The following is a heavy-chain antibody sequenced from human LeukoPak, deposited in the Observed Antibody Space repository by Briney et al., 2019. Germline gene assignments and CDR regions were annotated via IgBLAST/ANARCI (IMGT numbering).Heavy chain of an antibody. D-gene: IGHD6-19*01. CDR3: ARVKQWLVRSYYYYYGMDV. CDR1: GGSISSYY. Sequence: SETLSLTCTVSGGSISSYYWSWIRQPPGKGLEWIGYIYYSGSTNYNPSLKSRVTISVDTSKNQFSLKLSSVTAADTAVYYCARVKQWLVRSYYYYYGMDVWGQGTTVTVSS. CDR2: IYYSGST. J-gene: IGHJ6*02. V-gene: IGHV4-59*01.